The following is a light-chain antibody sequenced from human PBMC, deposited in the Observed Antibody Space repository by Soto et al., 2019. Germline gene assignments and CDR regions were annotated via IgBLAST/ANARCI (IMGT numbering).Light chain of an antibody. CDR2: EVN. CDR3: NSYSSSSTLV. CDR1: SSDLGSYNY. V-gene: IGLV2-14*01. Sequence: SALTQPASVSGSPGQSITISCTGTSSDLGSYNYVSWYQHHPGKAPKLMIYEVNNRPSGVSNRFSGSKSGDTASLTISGLQAEDEADYYCNSYSSSSTLVFGGGTKLTVL. J-gene: IGLJ2*01.